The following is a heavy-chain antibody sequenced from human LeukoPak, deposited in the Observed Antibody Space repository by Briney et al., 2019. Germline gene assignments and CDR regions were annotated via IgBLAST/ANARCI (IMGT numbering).Heavy chain of an antibody. CDR2: IYTSGST. J-gene: IGHJ6*03. CDR3: ARVRGSSGSYEYYHYMDV. Sequence: PSETLSLTCTVSGGSISSYYWSWIRQPAGKGLEWIGRIYTSGSTNYNPSLKSRVTMSVDTSKNQFSLKLSSVTAADTAVYYCARVRGSSGSYEYYHYMDVWGKGTTVTIS. CDR1: GGSISSYY. D-gene: IGHD1-26*01. V-gene: IGHV4-4*07.